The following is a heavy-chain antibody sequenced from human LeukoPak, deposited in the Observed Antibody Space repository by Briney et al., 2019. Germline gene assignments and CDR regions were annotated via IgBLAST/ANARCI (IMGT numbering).Heavy chain of an antibody. CDR1: GFTFSSFA. CDR2: ITGSGSGA. V-gene: IGHV3-23*01. D-gene: IGHD2-2*01. Sequence: GGSLRLSCAASGFTFSSFAINWVRQAPGKGLEWVSVITGSGSGADYADSVKGRFTISRDNSKNTLYLQMNSLRAEDTALYYCTRTRGCSSTSCYADYWGQGTLVTVSS. CDR3: TRTRGCSSTSCYADY. J-gene: IGHJ4*02.